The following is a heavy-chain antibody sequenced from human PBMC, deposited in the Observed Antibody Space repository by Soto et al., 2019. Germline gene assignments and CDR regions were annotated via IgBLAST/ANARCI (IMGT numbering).Heavy chain of an antibody. D-gene: IGHD6-13*01. CDR3: ARLAERYSYGMDV. V-gene: IGHV4-31*03. CDR2: IYYSGST. CDR1: GGSISSGGYY. J-gene: IGHJ6*02. Sequence: QVQLQESGPGLVKPSQTLSLTCTVSGGSISSGGYYWSWIRQHPGKGLEWIGYIYYSGSTYSNPSLKSRVTISVDTSKNQFSLKLSSVTAADTAVYYCARLAERYSYGMDVWGQGTTVTVSS.